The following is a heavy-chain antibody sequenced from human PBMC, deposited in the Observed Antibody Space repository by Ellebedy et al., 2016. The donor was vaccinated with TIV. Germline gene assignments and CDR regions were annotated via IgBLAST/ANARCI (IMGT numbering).Heavy chain of an antibody. D-gene: IGHD1-14*01. CDR2: IYYSGST. CDR1: GGSISSGDSY. CDR3: ASLRNRAFDY. J-gene: IGHJ4*02. Sequence: SETLSLTCTVSGGSISSGDSYWSWIRQPPGKGLEWIGYIYYSGSTNYSPSLKSRVTISVDTSKNQFSLKVSSVTAADTAVYYCASLRNRAFDYWGQGTLVTVSS. V-gene: IGHV4-61*08.